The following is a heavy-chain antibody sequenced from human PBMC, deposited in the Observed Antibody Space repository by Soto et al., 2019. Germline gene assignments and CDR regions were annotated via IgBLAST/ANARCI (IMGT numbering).Heavy chain of an antibody. J-gene: IGHJ5*02. CDR2: IYYSGST. Sequence: QLQLQESGPGLVNPSETLSLTCTVSGGSISSSSFHWGWLSQPPGKGLEWIGSIYYSGSTSYSPSLKGRVTISVYTSKNQFSLRLSSVTAADTAVYYCARRERAAGTDWWFDPWGQGTLVTVS. V-gene: IGHV4-39*01. D-gene: IGHD6-13*01. CDR3: ARRERAAGTDWWFDP. CDR1: GGSISSSSFH.